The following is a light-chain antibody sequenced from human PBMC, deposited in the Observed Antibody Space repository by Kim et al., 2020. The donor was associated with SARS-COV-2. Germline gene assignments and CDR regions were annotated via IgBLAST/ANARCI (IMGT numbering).Light chain of an antibody. J-gene: IGKJ1*01. CDR3: QQRSNWWT. Sequence: EIVLTQSPATLSLSPGERATLSCRASQSVSSYFAWYQQKPGQAPRLLIYDASNRATGIPARFSGSGSGTDFTLTISSLEPEDFAVYYCQQRSNWWTFGQGTKVDIK. V-gene: IGKV3-11*01. CDR2: DAS. CDR1: QSVSSY.